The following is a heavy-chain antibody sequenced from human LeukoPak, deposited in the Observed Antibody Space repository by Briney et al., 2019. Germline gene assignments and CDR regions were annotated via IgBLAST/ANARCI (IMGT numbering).Heavy chain of an antibody. Sequence: ASVRVSCKTSGFTFTGYYVQWVRQAPGQGPEWVGWMYFNSGATRFAPKFQGRVTMTRDTSISTAYMEFSSLRSDDTAMNYCAREGSSGQDWYAFDIWGQGTMLTVSS. CDR2: MYFNSGAT. V-gene: IGHV1-2*02. D-gene: IGHD5-12*01. CDR1: GFTFTGYY. CDR3: AREGSSGQDWYAFDI. J-gene: IGHJ3*02.